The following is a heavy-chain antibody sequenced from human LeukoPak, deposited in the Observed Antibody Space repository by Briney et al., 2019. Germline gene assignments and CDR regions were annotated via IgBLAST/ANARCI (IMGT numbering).Heavy chain of an antibody. Sequence: GGSLRLSCAASGFTVSSNYMSWVRQAPGKGLEWVSVIYGDDETNYADSVKGRFTISRDNSKNTLYLQMNSLRAEDTAVYYCARYCSGGSCWDYWGQGTLVTVSS. V-gene: IGHV3-53*01. CDR2: IYGDDET. CDR1: GFTVSSNY. J-gene: IGHJ4*02. CDR3: ARYCSGGSCWDY. D-gene: IGHD2-15*01.